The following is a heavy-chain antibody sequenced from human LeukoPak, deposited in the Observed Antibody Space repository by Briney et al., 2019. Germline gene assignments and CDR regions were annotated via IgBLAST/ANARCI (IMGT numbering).Heavy chain of an antibody. CDR2: IYYSGST. CDR3: ARVFLEWFGYGMDV. Sequence: SETLSLTCTVSGGSISSYYWCWIRQPPGKGLEWIGSIYYSGSTYYNPSLKSRVTISVDTSKNQFSLKLSSVTAADTAVYYCARVFLEWFGYGMDVWGQGTTVTVSS. D-gene: IGHD3-3*01. CDR1: GGSISSYY. V-gene: IGHV4-39*01. J-gene: IGHJ6*02.